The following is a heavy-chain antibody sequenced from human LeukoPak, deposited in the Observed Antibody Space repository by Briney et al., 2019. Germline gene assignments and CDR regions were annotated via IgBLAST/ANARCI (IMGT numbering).Heavy chain of an antibody. CDR1: GGSISSYY. CDR2: IYYSGTT. Sequence: SETLSLTCTVSGGSISSYYWSWIRQPPGKGLEWIGYIYYSGTTNYNPSLKSRVTISVDTSKNQFSLKLSSVSAADTAVYYCAREGTTVTHFDYWGQGTLVTVSS. J-gene: IGHJ4*02. D-gene: IGHD4-17*01. CDR3: AREGTTVTHFDY. V-gene: IGHV4-59*01.